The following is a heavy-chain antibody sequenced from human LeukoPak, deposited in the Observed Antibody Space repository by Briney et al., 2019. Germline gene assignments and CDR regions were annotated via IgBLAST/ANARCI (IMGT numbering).Heavy chain of an antibody. D-gene: IGHD3-3*01. V-gene: IGHV3-23*01. CDR2: ISASGDST. J-gene: IGHJ4*02. CDR3: ANGNGQRFLECLHDTKFHY. Sequence: HGGSLSLTRAVSGFTFSKYAMSWVRQAPGRGLEEVSGISASGDSTRYADSVRDRITISRDNHKSTVYLQMTSLRAEDTAVYFCANGNGQRFLECLHDTKFHYGGEGTVDSVSS. CDR1: GFTFSKYA.